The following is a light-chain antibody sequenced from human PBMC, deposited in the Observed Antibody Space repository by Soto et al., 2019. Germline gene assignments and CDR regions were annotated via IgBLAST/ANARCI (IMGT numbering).Light chain of an antibody. CDR1: QSISTY. CDR2: GAS. CDR3: QQLNSYPIT. J-gene: IGKJ5*01. V-gene: IGKV1-9*01. Sequence: DIQMTQSPSSLSPSVGDRFTFTSPASQSISTYLNWYEQKQGKAPNXXIYGASNLQSGVPSRFRGSGSGTEFTLTISSLKPEDFATYYCQQLNSYPITFGQGTRLEIK.